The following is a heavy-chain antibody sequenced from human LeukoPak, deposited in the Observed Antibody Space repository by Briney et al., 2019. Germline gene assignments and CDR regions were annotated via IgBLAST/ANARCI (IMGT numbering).Heavy chain of an antibody. CDR1: GFTFSSYA. V-gene: IGHV3-23*01. J-gene: IGHJ6*02. CDR3: ARDLVEQQPPGYYYYGMDV. CDR2: ISGSGGST. Sequence: GGSLRLSCAASGFTFSSYAMSWVRQAPGKGLEWVSAISGSGGSTYYADSVKGRFTISRDNSKNTLYLQMNSLRAEDTAVYYCARDLVEQQPPGYYYYGMDVWGQGTTVTVSS. D-gene: IGHD6-13*01.